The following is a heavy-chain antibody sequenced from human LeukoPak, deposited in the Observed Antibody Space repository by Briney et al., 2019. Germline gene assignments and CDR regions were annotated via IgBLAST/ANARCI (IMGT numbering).Heavy chain of an antibody. V-gene: IGHV1-69*05. Sequence: ASVKVSCKASGGTFSSYAISWVRQAPGQGLEWMGRIIPIFGTANYAQKFQGRVTITTDESTSTAYMELSSLRSEDTAVYYCRVVVSPFDYWGQGTLVTVSS. D-gene: IGHD3-22*01. CDR1: GGTFSSYA. J-gene: IGHJ4*02. CDR3: RVVVSPFDY. CDR2: IIPIFGTA.